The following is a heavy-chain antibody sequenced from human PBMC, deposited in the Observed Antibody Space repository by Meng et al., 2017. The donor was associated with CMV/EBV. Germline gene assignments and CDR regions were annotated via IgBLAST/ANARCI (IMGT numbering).Heavy chain of an antibody. CDR1: GGSCSGFY. V-gene: IGHV4-34*01. Sequence: CAVYGGSCSGFYWSCSRQPPGKGLEWIEDINNSGSTNSNPYLKSRVTISVDTSKHQFSLKLISVTAADTAVYYCARPDYINYYFEFWGQGTLVTVSS. D-gene: IGHD4-11*01. CDR2: INNSGST. CDR3: ARPDYINYYFEF. J-gene: IGHJ4*02.